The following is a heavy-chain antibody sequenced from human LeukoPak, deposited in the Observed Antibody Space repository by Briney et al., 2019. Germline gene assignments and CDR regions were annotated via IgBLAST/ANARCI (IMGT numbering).Heavy chain of an antibody. Sequence: SVKVSCKASGGTFSSYAISWVRQAPGQGLEWMGGIIPIFGTANYAQKFQGRVTITTDESTSTAYMELSSLRSEDTAVYYCAREWGYCSGGSCYSSWGQGTLVTVSS. CDR3: AREWGYCSGGSCYSS. D-gene: IGHD2-15*01. CDR2: IIPIFGTA. J-gene: IGHJ4*02. CDR1: GGTFSSYA. V-gene: IGHV1-69*05.